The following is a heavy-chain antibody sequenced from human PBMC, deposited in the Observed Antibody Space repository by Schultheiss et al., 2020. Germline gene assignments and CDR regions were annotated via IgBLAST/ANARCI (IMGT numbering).Heavy chain of an antibody. Sequence: SQTLSLTCTVSGGSISSYYWSWIRQPPGKGLEWIGYIYYSGSTNYNPSLKSRVTISVDTSKNQFSLKLSSVTAADTAVYYCARLSSSWYANWFDPWGQGTLVTVSS. CDR2: IYYSGST. D-gene: IGHD6-13*01. CDR1: GGSISSYY. J-gene: IGHJ5*02. V-gene: IGHV4-59*01. CDR3: ARLSSSWYANWFDP.